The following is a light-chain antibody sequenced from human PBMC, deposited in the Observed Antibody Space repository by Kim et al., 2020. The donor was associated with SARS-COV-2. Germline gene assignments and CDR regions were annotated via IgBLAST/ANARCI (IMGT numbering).Light chain of an antibody. V-gene: IGKV1-5*01. CDR1: QSISSW. CDR3: QQYNSYPLT. Sequence: DIQMTQSPSTLSASVGDRVTITCRASQSISSWLAWYQQKPGTAPKLLIYDASSLESGVPSRFSGSGSGTEFTLTISSLQPDDFATYYCQQYNSYPLTFGGGTKVEI. CDR2: DAS. J-gene: IGKJ4*01.